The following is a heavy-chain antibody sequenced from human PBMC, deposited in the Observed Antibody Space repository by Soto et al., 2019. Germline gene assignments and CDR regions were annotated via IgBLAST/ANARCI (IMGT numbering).Heavy chain of an antibody. J-gene: IGHJ1*01. D-gene: IGHD1-1*01. Sequence: EVQLVESGGGLIQPGGSLRLSCAASGFTVSSNYMSWVRQAPGKGLEWVSVIYSGGSTYYADSVKGRFTISRDNSKNTMDVQRISLRAEDTAGYYCARDRVEGGYPGDFQHGGQGTLGTVSS. CDR3: ARDRVEGGYPGDFQH. CDR1: GFTVSSNY. V-gene: IGHV3-53*01. CDR2: IYSGGST.